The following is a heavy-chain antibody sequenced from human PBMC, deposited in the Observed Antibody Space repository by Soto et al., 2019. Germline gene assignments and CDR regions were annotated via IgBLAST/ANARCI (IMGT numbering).Heavy chain of an antibody. D-gene: IGHD3-3*01. CDR1: SINFRSYA. CDR2: VGGSGSDT. CDR3: AKRQSFDFWSGYLPFFDY. Sequence: GSLRLSCSASSINFRSYAMSWVCQAPGKGLEWVSAVGGSGSDTYYADSVKGRFTISRDDSKNTLYLHMSSLRVEDTAIYYCAKRQSFDFWSGYLPFFDYWGQGTPVTVS. V-gene: IGHV3-23*01. J-gene: IGHJ4*02.